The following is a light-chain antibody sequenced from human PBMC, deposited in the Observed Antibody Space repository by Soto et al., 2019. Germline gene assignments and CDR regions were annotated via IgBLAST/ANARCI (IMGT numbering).Light chain of an antibody. Sequence: DIQMTQSPSSVSASVGDRVTISCRASQGISTWLAWYQQSPGKAPKLLIYTASSLQTGVPSRFSGSGSGADFTLTISSLQPEDFATYYCQQTDSFPQTFGQGTKVEIK. CDR1: QGISTW. J-gene: IGKJ1*01. V-gene: IGKV1-12*01. CDR2: TAS. CDR3: QQTDSFPQT.